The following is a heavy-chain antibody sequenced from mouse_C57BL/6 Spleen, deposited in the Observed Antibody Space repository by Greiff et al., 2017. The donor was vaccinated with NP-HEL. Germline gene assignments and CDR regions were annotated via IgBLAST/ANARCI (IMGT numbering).Heavy chain of an antibody. Sequence: EVQLQQSGTVLARPGASVKMSCKTSGYTFTSYWMHWVKQRPGQGLEWIGAIYPGNSDTSYNQKFKGKATLTAVTSASTAYMELSSLTNEDSAVYYCTSGPLVVATDYFDYWGQGTTLTVSS. CDR2: IYPGNSDT. D-gene: IGHD1-1*01. CDR3: TSGPLVVATDYFDY. CDR1: GYTFTSYW. V-gene: IGHV1-5*01. J-gene: IGHJ2*01.